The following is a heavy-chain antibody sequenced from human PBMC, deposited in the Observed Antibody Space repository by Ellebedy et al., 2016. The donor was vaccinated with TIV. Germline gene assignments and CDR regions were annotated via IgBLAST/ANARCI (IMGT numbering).Heavy chain of an antibody. CDR3: ATSITIFSPTPSFDY. J-gene: IGHJ4*02. CDR2: IYPGDSDT. D-gene: IGHD3-9*01. CDR1: GYSFTSYW. Sequence: GESLKISCKGSGYSFTSYWIGWVRQMPGKGLEWMGIIYPGDSDTRYSPSFQGQVTISADKSISTAYLQWSSLKASDTAMYYCATSITIFSPTPSFDYWGQGTLVTVSS. V-gene: IGHV5-51*01.